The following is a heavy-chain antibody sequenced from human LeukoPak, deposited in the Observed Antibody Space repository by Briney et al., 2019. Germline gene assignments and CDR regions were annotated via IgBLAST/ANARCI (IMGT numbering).Heavy chain of an antibody. D-gene: IGHD2-2*01. Sequence: ASVKVSCKASGGTFSSYAISWVRQAPGQGLEWMGRIIPILGIANYAQKFQGRVTITADKSTSTAYMELSSLRSEDTAVYYCAREVVPAAIGYYYGMDVWGQGTTVTVSS. CDR1: GGTFSSYA. V-gene: IGHV1-69*04. J-gene: IGHJ6*02. CDR3: AREVVPAAIGYYYGMDV. CDR2: IIPILGIA.